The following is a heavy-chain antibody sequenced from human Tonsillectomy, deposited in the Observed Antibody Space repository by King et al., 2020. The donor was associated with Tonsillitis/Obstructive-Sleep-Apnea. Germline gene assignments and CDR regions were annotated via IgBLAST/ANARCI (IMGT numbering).Heavy chain of an antibody. V-gene: IGHV5-51*01. Sequence: VQLVQSGAEVKKPGESLKISCKGSGYSFTSYWIGWVRQMPGKGLEWMGIIYPGDSDTRYSPSFQGQVTISADKSISTAYLQWSSLKASDTAMYYCARPNSVFWSGYNFDSWGQGTLATAS. J-gene: IGHJ4*02. CDR2: IYPGDSDT. D-gene: IGHD3-3*01. CDR3: ARPNSVFWSGYNFDS. CDR1: GYSFTSYW.